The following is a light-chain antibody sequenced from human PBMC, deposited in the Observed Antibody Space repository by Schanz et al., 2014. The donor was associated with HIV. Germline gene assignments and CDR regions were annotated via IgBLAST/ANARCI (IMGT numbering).Light chain of an antibody. CDR3: QSCDISLSGVV. Sequence: QSVLTQPPSASGTPGQRVTMSCSGSGSNIGSNTVNWYQQLPGTAPKLLIYGNNNRPSGVPDRFSGSKSGTSASLAITGLQAEDEADYYCQSCDISLSGVVFGGGTKVTVL. J-gene: IGLJ2*01. CDR1: GSNIGSNT. CDR2: GNN. V-gene: IGLV1-44*01.